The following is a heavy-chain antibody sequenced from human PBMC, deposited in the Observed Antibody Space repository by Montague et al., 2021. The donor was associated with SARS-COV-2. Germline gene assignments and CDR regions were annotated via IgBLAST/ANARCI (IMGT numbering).Heavy chain of an antibody. V-gene: IGHV4-59*01. CDR2: IYYSGST. J-gene: IGHJ3*02. D-gene: IGHD3-3*01. CDR1: GGSISSYY. Sequence: SETLSLTCTVSGGSISSYYWSWIRQSPGKGLEWIGYIYYSGSTNYNPSLKSRVTISVDTSKNQFSLKLSSVTAADTAVYYCARDRLNTIFGVVINDAFDIWGQGTMVTVSS. CDR3: ARDRLNTIFGVVINDAFDI.